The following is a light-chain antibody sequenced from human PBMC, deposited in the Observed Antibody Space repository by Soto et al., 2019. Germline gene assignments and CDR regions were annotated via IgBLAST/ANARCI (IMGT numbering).Light chain of an antibody. Sequence: DIQMTQSPSSLSASVGDRVTISCRASQTISTYLHWYQHKPGRAPRLLISDVSTLQSGVPGRFRGSGSETEFTLTISSLQSDDFATYYCQQYTTYWTFGQGTKVDIK. CDR2: DVS. CDR3: QQYTTYWT. CDR1: QTISTY. J-gene: IGKJ1*01. V-gene: IGKV1-39*01.